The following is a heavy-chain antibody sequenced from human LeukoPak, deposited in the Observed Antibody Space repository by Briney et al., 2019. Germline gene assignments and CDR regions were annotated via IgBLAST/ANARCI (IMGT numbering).Heavy chain of an antibody. CDR3: ARDQWGCSSTSCYSPFDP. J-gene: IGHJ5*02. V-gene: IGHV3-21*01. Sequence: PGGSLRLSCAASGFTFSSYSMNWVRQAPGKGLEWVSSISSSSSYIYYADSVKGRFTISRDNAKNSLYLQMNSLRAEDTAVYYCARDQWGCSSTSCYSPFDPWGQGTLVTVSS. CDR1: GFTFSSYS. D-gene: IGHD2-2*01. CDR2: ISSSSSYI.